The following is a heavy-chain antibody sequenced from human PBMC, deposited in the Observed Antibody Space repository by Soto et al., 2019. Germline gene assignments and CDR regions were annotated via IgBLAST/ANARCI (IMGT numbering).Heavy chain of an antibody. V-gene: IGHV4-39*01. CDR1: GGSISSSSYY. Sequence: SETLSLTCTVSGGSISSSSYYWGWIRQPPGKGLEWIGSIYYSGSTYYNPSLKSRLTISVDTSKNQFSLKLSSVTAADTAVYYCARLKLQDYYDSSYSDYWGQGALVTVSS. D-gene: IGHD3-22*01. CDR3: ARLKLQDYYDSSYSDY. CDR2: IYYSGST. J-gene: IGHJ4*02.